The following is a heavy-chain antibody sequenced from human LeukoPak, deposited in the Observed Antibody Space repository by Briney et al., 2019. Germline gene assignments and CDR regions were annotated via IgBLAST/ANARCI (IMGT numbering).Heavy chain of an antibody. J-gene: IGHJ5*02. CDR1: GYTFTGYY. CDR2: INPNSGGT. V-gene: IGHV1-2*02. D-gene: IGHD4-17*01. Sequence: ASVKVSCKASGYTFTGYYMRWVRQAPGQGLEWMGWINPNSGGTNYAQKFQGRVTMTRDTSISTAYMELSRLRSDGTAVYYCAREDYGDYDRWFDPWGQGTLVTVSS. CDR3: AREDYGDYDRWFDP.